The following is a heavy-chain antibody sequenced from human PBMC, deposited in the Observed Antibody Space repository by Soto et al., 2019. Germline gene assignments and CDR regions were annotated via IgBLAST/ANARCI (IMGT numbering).Heavy chain of an antibody. D-gene: IGHD5-18*01. Sequence: QVQRVQSGAEVKKPGASVTVSCKVSGYTFTSYGISWVRQAPGQGLEWMGWISTSNGNTNYAQKLQGRVTMTTDTSTSTAYMELRSLRSDDTAVYYCARDVGNGYGYGYGYWGQGTLVTVSS. CDR1: GYTFTSYG. V-gene: IGHV1-18*01. CDR2: ISTSNGNT. J-gene: IGHJ4*02. CDR3: ARDVGNGYGYGYGY.